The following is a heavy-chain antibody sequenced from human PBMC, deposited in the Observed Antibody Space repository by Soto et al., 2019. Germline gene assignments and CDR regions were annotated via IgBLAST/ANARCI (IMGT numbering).Heavy chain of an antibody. CDR2: ISAYNGNT. CDR3: ARDRRYYYDSSGYYCSY. V-gene: IGHV1-18*01. CDR1: GYTFTSYG. D-gene: IGHD3-22*01. J-gene: IGHJ4*02. Sequence: ASVKVSCKASGYTFTSYGISWVRQAPGQGLEWMGWISAYNGNTNYAQKLQGRVTMTTDTSTSTAYMELRSLRSDDTAVYYCARDRRYYYDSSGYYCSYWGQGTLVTV.